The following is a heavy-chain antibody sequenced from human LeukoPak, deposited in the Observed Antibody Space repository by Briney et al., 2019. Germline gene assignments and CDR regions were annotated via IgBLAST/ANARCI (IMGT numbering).Heavy chain of an antibody. CDR2: IDPKSGAI. D-gene: IGHD4-17*01. CDR1: GYTFTAYY. CDR3: ARDPSVKYYMDV. Sequence: ASVKVSCKPSGYTFTAYYLHWVRQAPGQEREWMGWIDPKSGAIKYAQKFQGRVTMTRDTSISTVYMELTRLTSDDTAVYYCARDPSVKYYMDVWGKGTTVTVSS. J-gene: IGHJ6*03. V-gene: IGHV1-2*02.